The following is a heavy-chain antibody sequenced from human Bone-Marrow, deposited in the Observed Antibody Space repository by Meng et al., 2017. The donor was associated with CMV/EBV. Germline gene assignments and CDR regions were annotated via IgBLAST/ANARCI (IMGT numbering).Heavy chain of an antibody. D-gene: IGHD2-2*02. V-gene: IGHV3-23*01. CDR2: ISGSGGST. Sequence: GESLKISCAASGFTFSSYAMSWVRQAPGKGLEWVSAISGSGGSTYYADSVKGRFTISRDNSKNTLYLQMNSLRAEDTAVYYCARDQGAIKEYGMDVWGQGTTVTVYS. CDR1: GFTFSSYA. J-gene: IGHJ6*01. CDR3: ARDQGAIKEYGMDV.